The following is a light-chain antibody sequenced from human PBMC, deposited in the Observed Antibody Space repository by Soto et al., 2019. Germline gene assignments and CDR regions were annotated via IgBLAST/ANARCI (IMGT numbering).Light chain of an antibody. CDR2: GAS. V-gene: IGKV3-20*01. Sequence: EMVLRQSPGTLSLSPGEGATLSCRASQSVSGRYLAWYQHQRGQPPRLVIYGASKRAADIPDRFSGTGSDTDFTLTISRLEPDDFAVYYCQHYGTSGVTFGGGTRVEIK. CDR3: QHYGTSGVT. CDR1: QSVSGRY. J-gene: IGKJ4*01.